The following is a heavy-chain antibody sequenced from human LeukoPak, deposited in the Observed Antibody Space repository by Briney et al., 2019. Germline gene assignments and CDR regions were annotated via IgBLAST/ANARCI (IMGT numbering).Heavy chain of an antibody. Sequence: SETLSLTCAVYGGSFSGYYWSWIRQPPGKGLEWIGEINHSGSTNYNPSLKSRVTISVDTSKNQFSLKLSSVTAADTAVYYCARGIAVAGYYYYGMDVWGQGTTVTASS. CDR1: GGSFSGYY. D-gene: IGHD6-19*01. V-gene: IGHV4-34*01. CDR3: ARGIAVAGYYYYGMDV. CDR2: INHSGST. J-gene: IGHJ6*02.